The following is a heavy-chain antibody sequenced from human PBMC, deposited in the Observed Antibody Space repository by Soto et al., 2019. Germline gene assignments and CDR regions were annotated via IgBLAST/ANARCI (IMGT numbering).Heavy chain of an antibody. J-gene: IGHJ4*02. CDR2: SSGSGGST. CDR3: AKDRRGITIFGVVPYFDY. Sequence: WGSLKLSCGASGCTFSSYAMSVVRQAPGKGLEWVSASSGSGGSTYYAVSVKGRFTISRDNSKNTLYLQMNSPRAEDTAVYYCAKDRRGITIFGVVPYFDYWGQGTLVTVSS. V-gene: IGHV3-23*01. D-gene: IGHD3-3*01. CDR1: GCTFSSYA.